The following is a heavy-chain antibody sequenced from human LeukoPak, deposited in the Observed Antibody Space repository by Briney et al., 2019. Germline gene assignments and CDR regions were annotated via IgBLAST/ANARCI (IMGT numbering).Heavy chain of an antibody. CDR1: GFTFSLYG. Sequence: PGESLKISCAASGFTFSLYGMHWVRQAPGKGLEWVAVISYHGNNEYYADSVKGRFTISRDNSKNTLYLQMNSLTAEDTAVYYCARCPESSGYYYELDSWGRGTLVTVSS. J-gene: IGHJ4*02. CDR2: ISYHGNNE. V-gene: IGHV3-30*03. CDR3: ARCPESSGYYYELDS. D-gene: IGHD3-22*01.